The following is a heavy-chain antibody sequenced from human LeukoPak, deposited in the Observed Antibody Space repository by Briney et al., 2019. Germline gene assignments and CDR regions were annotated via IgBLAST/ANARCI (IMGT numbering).Heavy chain of an antibody. CDR3: ATVFCSSTSCYT. V-gene: IGHV1-69-2*01. Sequence: EASVKVSCEVSGYTFTDYYIHWVQQAPGEGLEWMGLLDPEDGETIYAEKFQGRVTMTADTSTDTAYMELSSLRSEDTAVYYCATVFCSSTSCYTWGQGTLVTVSS. CDR2: LDPEDGET. J-gene: IGHJ5*02. D-gene: IGHD2-2*02. CDR1: GYTFTDYY.